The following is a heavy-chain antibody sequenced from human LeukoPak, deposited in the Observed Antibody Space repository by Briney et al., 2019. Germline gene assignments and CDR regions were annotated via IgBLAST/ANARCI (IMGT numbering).Heavy chain of an antibody. CDR2: ISYDGSNK. D-gene: IGHD6-6*01. V-gene: IGHV3-30*04. Sequence: GGSPRLSCAATGFTSVNYAMSWVRQAPGKGLEWVAVISYDGSNKYYADSVKGRFTISRDNSKNTLYLQMNSLRAEDTAVYYCARGSSADYWGQGTLVTVSS. CDR3: ARGSSADY. J-gene: IGHJ4*02. CDR1: GFTSVNYA.